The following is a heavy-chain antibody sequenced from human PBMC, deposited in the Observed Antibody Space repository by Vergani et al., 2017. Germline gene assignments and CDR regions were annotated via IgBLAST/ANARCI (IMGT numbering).Heavy chain of an antibody. CDR1: GFTFSSYW. Sequence: VQLVESGGGLVQPGGSLRLSCAASGFTFSSYWMSWVRQAPGKGLEWVAVISYDGSNKYYADSVKGRFTISRDNSKNTLYLQMNSLRAEDTAVYYCARDRLDFDYWGQGTLVTVSS. CDR2: ISYDGSNK. CDR3: ARDRLDFDY. J-gene: IGHJ4*02. V-gene: IGHV3-30-3*01.